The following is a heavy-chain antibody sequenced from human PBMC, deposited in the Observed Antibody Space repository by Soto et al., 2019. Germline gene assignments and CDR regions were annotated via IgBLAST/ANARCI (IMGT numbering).Heavy chain of an antibody. CDR2: TMNSGGST. CDR3: ATQNIDL. J-gene: IGHJ3*01. CDR1: GFTLTNYA. Sequence: EVQLLESGGGLVQPGGSLRLSCAASGFTLTNYAMSWFRQVPGKGLEWVSTTMNSGGSTYYADSVKGRFTISTDNSKNTLYLQMNSLRAEDTALYYCATQNIDLWGQGTMVTVSS. V-gene: IGHV3-23*01.